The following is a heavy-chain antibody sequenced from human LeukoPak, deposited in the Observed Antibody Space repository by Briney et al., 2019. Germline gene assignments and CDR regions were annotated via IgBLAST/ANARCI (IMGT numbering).Heavy chain of an antibody. V-gene: IGHV1-2*02. CDR1: GYTFFAYY. J-gene: IGHJ1*01. D-gene: IGHD3-22*01. Sequence: ASVKVSCKASGYTFFAYYLHWVRQAPGQGLEWMGWINPNSGGTNSAQKFQGRVTMTRDTSIITAYMELSRLRSDDTAVYFCARGYYDSSDYEYFQHWGQGTLVTVSS. CDR3: ARGYYDSSDYEYFQH. CDR2: INPNSGGT.